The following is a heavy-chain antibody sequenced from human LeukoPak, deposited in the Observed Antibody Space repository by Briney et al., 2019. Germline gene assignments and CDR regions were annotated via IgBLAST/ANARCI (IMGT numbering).Heavy chain of an antibody. V-gene: IGHV4-61*02. CDR2: IYTSGST. CDR1: GVSISSGSYY. J-gene: IGHJ4*02. Sequence: SETLSLTCTVSGVSISSGSYYWSWIRQPAGKGLEWIGRIYTSGSTNYNPSLKSRVTISVDTYKNQFSLKLSSVTAADTAVYYCARSNYYDSSGYESPFDYWGQGTLVTVSS. CDR3: ARSNYYDSSGYESPFDY. D-gene: IGHD3-22*01.